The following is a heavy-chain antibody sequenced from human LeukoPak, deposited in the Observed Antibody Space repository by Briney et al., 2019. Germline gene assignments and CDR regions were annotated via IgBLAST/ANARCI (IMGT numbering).Heavy chain of an antibody. J-gene: IGHJ4*02. CDR3: ARAFPRYCSGGSCYFPLDY. V-gene: IGHV3-48*03. D-gene: IGHD2-15*01. Sequence: PGGSLRLSCAASGFTFSSYEMNWVRQAPGKGLEWVSYISGSGSTIYYADSVKGRFTISRDNAKNSLYLQMNSLRAEDTAVYYCARAFPRYCSGGSCYFPLDYWGQGTLVTVSS. CDR2: ISGSGSTI. CDR1: GFTFSSYE.